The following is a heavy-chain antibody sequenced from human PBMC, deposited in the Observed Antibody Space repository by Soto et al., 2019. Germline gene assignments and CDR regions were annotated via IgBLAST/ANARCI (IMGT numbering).Heavy chain of an antibody. V-gene: IGHV1-8*01. D-gene: IGHD1-26*01. J-gene: IGHJ5*02. CDR2: MNPNSANT. CDR3: ARIATSGTLTWFDP. Sequence: QAPLVQSGAEGKEPGASVKVSCKASGYTFTNYDISWVRQATGQGLEWMGWMNPNSANTGYAQKFQGRVSMTRDTSINTAYMELSSLTSEDTAIYYCARIATSGTLTWFDPWGQGTLVTVSS. CDR1: GYTFTNYD.